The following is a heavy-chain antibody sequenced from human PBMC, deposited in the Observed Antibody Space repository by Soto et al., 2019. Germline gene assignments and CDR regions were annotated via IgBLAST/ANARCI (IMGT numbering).Heavy chain of an antibody. D-gene: IGHD6-19*01. CDR3: VRVLGPHGQWLGFFDY. V-gene: IGHV3-66*01. J-gene: IGHJ4*02. Sequence: GWSLRLSWAASGFTVSSNYMSWVRQAPGKGLEGVSVIYSGGSTYYADSVKGRFTISRDNSKNTLYLQINSLRVADTAIYYCVRVLGPHGQWLGFFDYWGQGALVTVSS. CDR1: GFTVSSNY. CDR2: IYSGGST.